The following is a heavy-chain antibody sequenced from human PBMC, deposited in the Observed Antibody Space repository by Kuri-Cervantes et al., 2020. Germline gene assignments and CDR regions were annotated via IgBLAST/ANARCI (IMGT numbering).Heavy chain of an antibody. CDR3: ARGYCSGGSCPSDMDV. Sequence: GGSLRLSGKGAGYSFSNYWIGWVRQMPGKGLEWMGIIYPGDSDTRYSPSFQGQVTISADKSISTAYLQWSSLKASDTAMYYCARGYCSGGSCPSDMDVWGQGTTVTVSS. CDR2: IYPGDSDT. V-gene: IGHV5-51*01. D-gene: IGHD2-15*01. J-gene: IGHJ6*02. CDR1: GYSFSNYW.